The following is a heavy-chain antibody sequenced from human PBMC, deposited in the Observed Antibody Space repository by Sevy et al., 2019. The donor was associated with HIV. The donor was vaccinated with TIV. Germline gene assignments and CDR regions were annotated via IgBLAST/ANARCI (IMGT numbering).Heavy chain of an antibody. CDR3: ARGHDSSGYYLDY. J-gene: IGHJ4*02. CDR1: GGSISSGDYY. V-gene: IGHV4-30-4*01. Sequence: SEILSLTCTVSGGSISSGDYYWSWIRQPPGKGLEWIGYNYYSGRTYYNPSLKSRVTISVDTSKNQFSLKLNSVTAADTAVYYCARGHDSSGYYLDYWGQGTLVTVSS. D-gene: IGHD3-22*01. CDR2: NYYSGRT.